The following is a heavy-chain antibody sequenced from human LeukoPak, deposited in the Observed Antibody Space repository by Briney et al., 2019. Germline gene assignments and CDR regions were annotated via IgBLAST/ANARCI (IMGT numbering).Heavy chain of an antibody. V-gene: IGHV3-21*01. CDR2: ISRSSSYI. CDR3: ARAAYDNSGYLTL. J-gene: IGHJ4*02. Sequence: GGSLRLSCAASAFTFSAYDIHWVRQAPGKGLEWVASISRSSSYIYYGDSVKGRFTLSRDNAKNSVYLQMGSLRAEDTAVYYCARAAYDNSGYLTLWGQGTLVTVSS. D-gene: IGHD3-22*01. CDR1: AFTFSAYD.